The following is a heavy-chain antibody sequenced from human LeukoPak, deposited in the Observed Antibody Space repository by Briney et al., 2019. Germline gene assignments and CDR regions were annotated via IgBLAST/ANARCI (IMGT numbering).Heavy chain of an antibody. CDR3: ARRRGYSSSWYADDAFDI. CDR1: GGTFSSYA. V-gene: IGHV1-69*01. J-gene: IGHJ3*02. Sequence: SVKVSCKASGGTFSSYAISWVRQAPGQGLEWMGGIIPIFGTANYAQKFQGRVTITADESTSTAYMELSSLRSEDTAVYYCARRRGYSSSWYADDAFDIWGQGTMVTVSS. D-gene: IGHD6-13*01. CDR2: IIPIFGTA.